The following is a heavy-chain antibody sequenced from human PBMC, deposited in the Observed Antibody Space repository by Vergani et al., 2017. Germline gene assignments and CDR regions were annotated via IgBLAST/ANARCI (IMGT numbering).Heavy chain of an antibody. D-gene: IGHD4-17*01. CDR1: GYTFTGYY. Sequence: QVQLVQSGAEVKNPGASVKVSCKASGYTFTGYYMHWVRQAPGQGLEWMGWINPNSGGTKYAQKFQSWVTMTRVTSISTAYMELSRLRSDDTAVYYCARDLTTVTTHYYYGMDVWGQGTTVTVSS. V-gene: IGHV1-2*04. CDR3: ARDLTTVTTHYYYGMDV. CDR2: INPNSGGT. J-gene: IGHJ6*02.